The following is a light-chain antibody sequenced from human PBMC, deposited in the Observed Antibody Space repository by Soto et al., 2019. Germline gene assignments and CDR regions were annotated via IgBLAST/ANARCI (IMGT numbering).Light chain of an antibody. Sequence: QSVLTQPASVSVSPGQSITISCTGTSSDVGGYNYVSWYQHHPGKAPKLMIFDVSNRPSGVSNLFSGSKSGNTASLTIFGLQLEDEADYYCSSYTTSNTRQIVFGTGTKVTVL. J-gene: IGLJ1*01. CDR3: SSYTTSNTRQIV. V-gene: IGLV2-14*03. CDR1: SSDVGGYNY. CDR2: DVS.